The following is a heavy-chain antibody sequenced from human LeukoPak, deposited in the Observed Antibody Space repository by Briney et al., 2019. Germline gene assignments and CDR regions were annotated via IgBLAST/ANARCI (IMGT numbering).Heavy chain of an antibody. CDR1: GVAISSSSYY. J-gene: IGHJ4*02. V-gene: IGHV4-39*01. Sequence: SETLSLTCTVSGVAISSSSYYWGWIRQPPGKGLEWIGSIYYSGSAYYNPSLKSRVTISVDTSKNQFSLKLSSVTAADTAVYYCARHSYFDYWGQGTLVTVSS. CDR3: ARHSYFDY. CDR2: IYYSGSA.